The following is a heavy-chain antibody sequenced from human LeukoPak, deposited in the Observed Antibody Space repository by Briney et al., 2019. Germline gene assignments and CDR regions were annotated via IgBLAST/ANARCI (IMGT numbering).Heavy chain of an antibody. Sequence: ASVKVSCKASGYTFTGYYMHWVRQAPGQGLEWMGWINPNSGGTNYAQKFQGWVTMTRDTSISTAYMELSRLRSDDTAVYYCARYYYGSGSLLSYFDYWGQGTLVTVSS. V-gene: IGHV1-2*04. CDR1: GYTFTGYY. J-gene: IGHJ4*02. CDR2: INPNSGGT. CDR3: ARYYYGSGSLLSYFDY. D-gene: IGHD3-10*01.